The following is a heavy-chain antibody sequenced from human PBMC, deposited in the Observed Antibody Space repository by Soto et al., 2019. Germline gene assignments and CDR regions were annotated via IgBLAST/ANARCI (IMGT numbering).Heavy chain of an antibody. CDR2: IYSGGST. V-gene: IGHV3-66*01. CDR1: GFTVSSNY. J-gene: IGHJ4*02. CDR3: ARAPLDFWSGYPSDY. D-gene: IGHD3-3*01. Sequence: EVQLVESGGGLVQPGGSLRLSCAASGFTVSSNYMSWVRQAPGKGLEWVSVIYSGGSTYYADSVKGRFTISRDNSKNTLYLQMNSLRAEDTAVYYCARAPLDFWSGYPSDYWGQGTLVTVSS.